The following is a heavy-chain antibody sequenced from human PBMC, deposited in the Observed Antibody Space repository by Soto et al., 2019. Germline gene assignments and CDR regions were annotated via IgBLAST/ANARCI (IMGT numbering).Heavy chain of an antibody. V-gene: IGHV3-21*01. CDR3: ARGGIAVAGQLRYYYYYYMDV. D-gene: IGHD6-19*01. CDR2: ISSSSSYI. CDR1: GFTFSSYS. J-gene: IGHJ6*03. Sequence: EVQLVESGGGLVKPGGSLRLSCAASGFTFSSYSMNWVRQAPGKGLEWVSSISSSSSYIYYADSVKGRFIISRDNAKNSLYLQMNSLRAEDTAVYYCARGGIAVAGQLRYYYYYYMDVWGKGTTVTVSS.